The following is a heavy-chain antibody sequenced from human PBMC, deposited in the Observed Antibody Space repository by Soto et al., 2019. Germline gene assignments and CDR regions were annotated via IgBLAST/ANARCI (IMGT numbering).Heavy chain of an antibody. J-gene: IGHJ4*02. Sequence: EVQLLESGGGLVQPGGSLRLSCAASGFTFSSYAMSWVRQAPGKGLEWVSAISGSGGSTYYVDSVKGRFTISRDNSKNTLYLQLNSLRAEDTAVYYCARHSSGWYFDYWGQGTLVTVSS. V-gene: IGHV3-23*01. CDR1: GFTFSSYA. D-gene: IGHD6-19*01. CDR2: ISGSGGST. CDR3: ARHSSGWYFDY.